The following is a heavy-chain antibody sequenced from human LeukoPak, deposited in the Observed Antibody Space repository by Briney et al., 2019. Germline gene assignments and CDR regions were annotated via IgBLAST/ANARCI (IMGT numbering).Heavy chain of an antibody. J-gene: IGHJ4*02. CDR3: TRAPYSSGWYTVDF. Sequence: PGRSLRRSCAASGFTFSSYGMHWVRQAPGKGLEWVAIIWYDGSNKYYGDSVRGRFTISRDNSKNTLYLQMNSLRGEDTAVYYCTRAPYSSGWYTVDFWGQGTLVTVSS. CDR1: GFTFSSYG. D-gene: IGHD6-19*01. CDR2: IWYDGSNK. V-gene: IGHV3-33*01.